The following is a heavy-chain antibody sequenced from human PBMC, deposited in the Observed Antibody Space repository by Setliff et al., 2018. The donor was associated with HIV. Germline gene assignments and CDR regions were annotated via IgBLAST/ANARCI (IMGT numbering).Heavy chain of an antibody. V-gene: IGHV3-49*04. CDR1: GFTFGDYA. D-gene: IGHD3-22*01. CDR3: TRTPYDSLMGYYYYGMDV. CDR2: IRSKAYGGTT. J-gene: IGHJ6*02. Sequence: GGSLRLSCTASGFTFGDYAMSWVRQAPGKGLEWVGFIRSKAYGGTTEYAASVKGRFTTSRDDSKSIAYLQMNSLKTEDTAVYYCTRTPYDSLMGYYYYGMDVWGQGTTVTVSS.